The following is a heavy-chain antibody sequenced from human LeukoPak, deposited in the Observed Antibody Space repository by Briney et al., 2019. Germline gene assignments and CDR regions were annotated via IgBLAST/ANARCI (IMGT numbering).Heavy chain of an antibody. CDR3: AKALGFDYYYGMDV. Sequence: QAGGSLRLSCAASGFTFSSYGMPWVRQAPGKGLEWVAVISYDGSNKYYADSVKGRFTISRDNSKNTLYLQMNSLRAEDTAVYYCAKALGFDYYYGMDVWGQGTTVTVSS. J-gene: IGHJ6*02. CDR1: GFTFSSYG. CDR2: ISYDGSNK. V-gene: IGHV3-30*18. D-gene: IGHD3-10*01.